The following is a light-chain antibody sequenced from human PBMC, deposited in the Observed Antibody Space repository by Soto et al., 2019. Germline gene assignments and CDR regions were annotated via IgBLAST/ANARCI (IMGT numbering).Light chain of an antibody. J-gene: IGKJ5*01. CDR2: GAL. V-gene: IGKV3D-11*02. CDR3: QQRNDWQVT. CDR1: PSVTNF. Sequence: DIALTQSPATLSSSLGERVTISCRASPSVTNFLAWYQQKPGQAPRLLIYGALNRATGIPARFSGSGSGTDFTLTISSLEPGDFAIYYCQQRNDWQVTFGQGTRLEIK.